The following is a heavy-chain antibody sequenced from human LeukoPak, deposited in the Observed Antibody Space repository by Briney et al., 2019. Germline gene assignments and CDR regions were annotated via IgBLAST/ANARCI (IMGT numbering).Heavy chain of an antibody. CDR3: AKSYYYDSSGYNYGFHYYYGMDV. CDR2: ISGSGGNT. CDR1: GFTFSSYV. D-gene: IGHD3-22*01. J-gene: IGHJ6*02. V-gene: IGHV3-23*01. Sequence: GGSLRLSCAVSGFTFSSYVMSWVRQAPGKGLEWVSGISGSGGNTYCADSVKGRFTISRDMSKNTLYLQMNSLRAEDTAVYYCAKSYYYDSSGYNYGFHYYYGMDVWGQGTTVTVSS.